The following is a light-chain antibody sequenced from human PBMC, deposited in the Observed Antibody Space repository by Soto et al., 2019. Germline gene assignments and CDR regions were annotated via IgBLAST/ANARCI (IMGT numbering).Light chain of an antibody. CDR3: QQYNNWPIT. CDR2: GAS. V-gene: IGKV3-15*01. Sequence: DIVMTQSPSTLSMSPGARAPLSCRASQSVSSNLAWYQQKPGQAPRLLIYGASTRATGIPARFSGSGSGTEFTLTISSLQSEDFAVYYCQQYNNWPITLGQGTGLEIK. J-gene: IGKJ5*01. CDR1: QSVSSN.